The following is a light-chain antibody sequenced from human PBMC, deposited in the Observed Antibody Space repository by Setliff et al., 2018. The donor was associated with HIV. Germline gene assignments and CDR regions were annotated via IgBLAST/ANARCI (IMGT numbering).Light chain of an antibody. V-gene: IGLV2-14*01. CDR2: DVS. Sequence: SALTQPASVSGSPGQSITISCTGTSSDVGGYNYVSWYQQHPGKAPKFMIYDVSKRPSGVSNRFSGSKSGNTASLTISGLQAGDEADYYCSSYTSSSTYVFGTGTKVTVL. CDR1: SSDVGGYNY. J-gene: IGLJ1*01. CDR3: SSYTSSSTYV.